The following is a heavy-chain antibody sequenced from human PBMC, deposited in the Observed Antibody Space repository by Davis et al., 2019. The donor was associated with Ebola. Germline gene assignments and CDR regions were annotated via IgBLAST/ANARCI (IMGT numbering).Heavy chain of an antibody. CDR3: ARDRGYSYGYGLDY. Sequence: ASVKVSCKASGGTFSSYAISWVRQAPGQGLEWMGIINPSGGSTNYAQNFQGRVTMTRDTSTSTVYMELSSLRSEDTAVYYCARDRGYSYGYGLDYWGQGTLVTVSS. CDR2: INPSGGST. D-gene: IGHD5-18*01. CDR1: GGTFSSYA. V-gene: IGHV1-46*01. J-gene: IGHJ4*02.